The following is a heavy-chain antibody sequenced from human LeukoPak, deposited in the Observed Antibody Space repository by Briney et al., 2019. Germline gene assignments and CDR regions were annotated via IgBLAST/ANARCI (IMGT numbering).Heavy chain of an antibody. V-gene: IGHV1-69*05. J-gene: IGHJ4*02. CDR1: GATFSSYA. D-gene: IGHD5-12*01. CDR2: IIPSFGTA. Sequence: SVKLSCKASGATFSSYAISWVRQAPGQGLEWRGGIIPSFGTANYAQRFQGRVTINTDESTSTAYIELSSLRSEGTAVYYCAREAPDYCLDYWGQGTLVTVSS. CDR3: AREAPDYCLDY.